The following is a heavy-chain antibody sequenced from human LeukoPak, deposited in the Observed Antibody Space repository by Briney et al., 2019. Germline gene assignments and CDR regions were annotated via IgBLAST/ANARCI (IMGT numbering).Heavy chain of an antibody. CDR3: VKDPRDTYGTNWFDP. CDR1: GFSFGNYA. D-gene: IGHD1-1*01. Sequence: GGSLRLSCVASGFSFGNYAMGWVRQAPGKGLEWVSQISGNGGATWYTSSARDRSTISRDNSKNTLYLQMTSLRAEDTAIYYCVKDPRDTYGTNWFDPWGQGTRLTVSS. V-gene: IGHV3-23*01. CDR2: ISGNGGAT. J-gene: IGHJ5*02.